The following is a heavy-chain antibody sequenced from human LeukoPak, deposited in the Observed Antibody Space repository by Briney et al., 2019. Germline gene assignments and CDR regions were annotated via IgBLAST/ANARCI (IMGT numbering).Heavy chain of an antibody. CDR3: VKVAGSGSNYDY. V-gene: IGHV3-53*05. J-gene: IGHJ4*02. CDR1: GFTVSSNY. CDR2: IYSGGCT. D-gene: IGHD1-26*01. Sequence: PGGSLRLSCAASGFTVSSNYMTWVRQAPGKGLEWVSIIYSGGCTFYADSVKGRFTISRDNSKNTLYLQMSSLRAEHTAVYYCVKVAGSGSNYDYWGQGTLVTVSS.